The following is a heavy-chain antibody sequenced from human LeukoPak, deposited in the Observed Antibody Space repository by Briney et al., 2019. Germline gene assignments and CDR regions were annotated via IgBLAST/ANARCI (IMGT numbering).Heavy chain of an antibody. V-gene: IGHV1-69*05. CDR1: GGTFSSYA. J-gene: IGHJ6*03. D-gene: IGHD5-24*01. Sequence: SVKVSCKASGGTFSSYAISWVRQAPGQGLEWMGGIIPIFGTADYAQKFQGRVTITTDESTSTAYMELSSLRSEDTAVYYCARVSHGNRDGYNSDYYYYMDVWGKGTTVTVSS. CDR3: ARVSHGNRDGYNSDYYYYMDV. CDR2: IIPIFGTA.